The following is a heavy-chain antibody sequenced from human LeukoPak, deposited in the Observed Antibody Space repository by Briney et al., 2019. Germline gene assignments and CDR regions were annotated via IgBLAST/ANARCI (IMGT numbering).Heavy chain of an antibody. CDR2: KSHHAGYE. CDR1: GFTFINFG. V-gene: IGHV3-33*01. CDR3: ARDWLDRSLDY. J-gene: IGHJ4*02. Sequence: GGSLRLSCAASGFTFINFGIHWVRQAPGKGLEWVAVKSHHAGYEYYADSVQGRFSISRDDSKNTVYLQMNSLRAEDTAVYYCARDWLDRSLDYWGQGTLVTVSS. D-gene: IGHD3-22*01.